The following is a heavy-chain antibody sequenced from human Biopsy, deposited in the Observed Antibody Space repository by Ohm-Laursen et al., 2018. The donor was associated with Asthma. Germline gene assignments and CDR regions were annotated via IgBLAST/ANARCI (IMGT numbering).Heavy chain of an antibody. D-gene: IGHD1-1*01. J-gene: IGHJ3*02. CDR3: VRDGTDDAFDI. CDR1: GFSFSNFA. Sequence: SLRLSCTAFGFSFSNFAIHWVRQAPGKGLEWVGVISKDASTQDYADSVKGRFTMARDNSKNTLDLQMNSLREEDTAVYYCVRDGTDDAFDIWGQGAVVSVSS. V-gene: IGHV3-30*01. CDR2: ISKDASTQ.